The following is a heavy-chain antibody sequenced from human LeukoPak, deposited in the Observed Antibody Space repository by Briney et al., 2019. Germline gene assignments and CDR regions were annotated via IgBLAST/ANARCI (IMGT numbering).Heavy chain of an antibody. CDR2: IKQDGSEK. CDR1: GFTLSSYW. D-gene: IGHD2-21*02. CDR3: ARVVVTASFSDY. V-gene: IGHV3-7*01. J-gene: IGHJ4*02. Sequence: AGGSLRLSCAASGFTLSSYWMSWVRQAPGKGLEWVANIKQDGSEKYYVDSVKGRFTISRDNAKNSLYLQMNSLRAEDTAVYYCARVVVTASFSDYWGQGTLVTVSS.